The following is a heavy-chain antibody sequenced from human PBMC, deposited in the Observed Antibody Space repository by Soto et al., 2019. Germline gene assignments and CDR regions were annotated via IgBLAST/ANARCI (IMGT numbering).Heavy chain of an antibody. V-gene: IGHV3-15*07. D-gene: IGHD3-22*01. CDR3: TTDSYIPIVIVRFDF. CDR1: SKGG. Sequence: SKGGVNGVRRTTKKGLQWVGLITTKTDGRTTDFAAPVNGRFAISIDDSKNMVYLQMNSLKTEDTAVYYFTTDSYIPIVIVRFDFWVHGSLVTVSS. CDR2: ITTKTDGRTT. J-gene: IGHJ4*01.